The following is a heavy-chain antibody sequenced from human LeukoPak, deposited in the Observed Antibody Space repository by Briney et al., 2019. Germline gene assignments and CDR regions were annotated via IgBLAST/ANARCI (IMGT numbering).Heavy chain of an antibody. CDR1: GLTVSSNY. CDR2: IYSGGTT. Sequence: GGSLRLSCAASGLTVSSNYMSWVRQAPGKGLEWVSVIYSGGTTYYADSVNGRFTISRDNSKNTLYLQMNSLRAEDTAVYYCARSSGSYLYFDYWGQGTLVTVSS. V-gene: IGHV3-53*01. CDR3: ARSSGSYLYFDY. D-gene: IGHD1-26*01. J-gene: IGHJ4*02.